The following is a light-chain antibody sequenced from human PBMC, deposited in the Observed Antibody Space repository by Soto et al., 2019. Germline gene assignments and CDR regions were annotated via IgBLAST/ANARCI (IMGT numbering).Light chain of an antibody. CDR1: SSDVGRYDY. Sequence: QSVLTQPASVSGSPGQSITISCTGASSDVGRYDYISWYQQHPGKAPKLIIYDVTNRPSGIGNRFSGSKSGNTASLTISGLQAEDEADYYCSSYTSTSTPVVFGGGTKVTVL. CDR2: DVT. CDR3: SSYTSTSTPVV. V-gene: IGLV2-14*03. J-gene: IGLJ2*01.